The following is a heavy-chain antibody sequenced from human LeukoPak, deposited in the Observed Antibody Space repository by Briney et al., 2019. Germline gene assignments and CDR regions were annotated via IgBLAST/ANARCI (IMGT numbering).Heavy chain of an antibody. Sequence: PSETLSLTCTVSGGSISSSSYYWGWIRQPPGKRLEWIGSIYYSGSTYYNPSLKSRVTISVDTSKNQFSLKLSSVTAADTAVYYCASYYGGNSGSDYWGQGTLVTVSS. CDR2: IYYSGST. V-gene: IGHV4-39*01. CDR3: ASYYGGNSGSDY. J-gene: IGHJ4*02. CDR1: GGSISSSSYY. D-gene: IGHD4-23*01.